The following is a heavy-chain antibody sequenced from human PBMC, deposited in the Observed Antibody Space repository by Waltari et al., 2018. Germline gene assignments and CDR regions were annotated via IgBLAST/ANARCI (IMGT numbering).Heavy chain of an antibody. CDR3: ARYRESGGYYYYYMDV. V-gene: IGHV4-39*01. Sequence: QLQLQESGPGLVKPSETLSLTCTVSGGSISSSSYYWGWIRQPPGKGLEWIGSIYYSGSAYYNPALKSRVTISVDTSKNQFSRKLSSVTAADTAVYYCARYRESGGYYYYYMDVWGKGTTVIVSS. CDR1: GGSISSSSYY. D-gene: IGHD2-15*01. J-gene: IGHJ6*03. CDR2: IYYSGSA.